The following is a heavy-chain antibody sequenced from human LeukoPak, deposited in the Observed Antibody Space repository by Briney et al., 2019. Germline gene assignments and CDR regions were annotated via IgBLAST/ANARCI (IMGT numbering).Heavy chain of an antibody. V-gene: IGHV4-59*12. CDR2: IYYSGST. Sequence: SETLSLTCTVSGGSISSYYWSWIRQPPGKGLEWIGYIYYSGSTYYNPSLKSRVTISVDTSKNQFSLKLSSVTAADTAVYYCASLRGFSYYFDYWGQGTLVTVSS. CDR1: GGSISSYY. CDR3: ASLRGFSYYFDY. D-gene: IGHD5-12*01. J-gene: IGHJ4*02.